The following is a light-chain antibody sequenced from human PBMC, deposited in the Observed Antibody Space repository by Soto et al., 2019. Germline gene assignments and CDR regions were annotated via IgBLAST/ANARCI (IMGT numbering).Light chain of an antibody. CDR2: DAS. J-gene: IGKJ4*01. CDR1: QSVASY. Sequence: EIVLTQSPATLSLSPGERATISCRASQSVASYLAWYQQKPGQAPRLLIYDASNRATGISARFSGSGSGTDFTLTSSRLEHEDFTVYYCQQRSHWFTFGGGTKVEIK. CDR3: QQRSHWFT. V-gene: IGKV3-11*01.